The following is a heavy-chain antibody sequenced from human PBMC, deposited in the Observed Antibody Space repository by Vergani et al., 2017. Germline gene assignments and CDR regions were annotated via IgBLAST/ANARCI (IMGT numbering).Heavy chain of an antibody. J-gene: IGHJ4*02. CDR1: GYSFTNYW. D-gene: IGHD3-22*01. V-gene: IGHV5-51*01. CDR3: ARLYGRDSSGSKYFDY. CDR2: IHPADSDT. Sequence: EVQLVQSGAEVKKPGEPLKISCQISGYSFTNYWIGWFRQMPGKALEWMGTIHPADSDTRYGPSFQGQVTISVDKSISTAYLQRSSLRASDSAMYYCARLYGRDSSGSKYFDYWGQGTLVTVSS.